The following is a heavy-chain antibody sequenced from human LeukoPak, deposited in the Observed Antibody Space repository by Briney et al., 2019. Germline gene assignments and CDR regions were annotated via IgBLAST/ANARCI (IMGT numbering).Heavy chain of an antibody. J-gene: IGHJ4*02. Sequence: SETLSLTCTVSGGSIKSGTYYWSWIRQPAGKGLEWIGRIYFDGRTYYNPSLKSRVTISVDTSKNQFSLKLNSVTAADTAVYYCARDIGSRDGYYFDYWGQGALVTVSS. D-gene: IGHD5-24*01. CDR2: IYFDGRT. CDR3: ARDIGSRDGYYFDY. V-gene: IGHV4-61*02. CDR1: GGSIKSGTYY.